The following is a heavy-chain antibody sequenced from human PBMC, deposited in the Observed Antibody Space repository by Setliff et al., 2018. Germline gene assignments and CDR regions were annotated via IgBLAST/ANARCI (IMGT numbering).Heavy chain of an antibody. V-gene: IGHV1-18*01. CDR3: ATEKFPGDWGDY. J-gene: IGHJ4*02. CDR1: GYTFTSYG. CDR2: ISVYNGKT. D-gene: IGHD2-21*01. Sequence: ASVKVSCKASGYTFTSYGFSWVRQAPGQGLEWMGWISVYNGKTKYAQKFQGRVTMTTDTSTRTAYMEVTSLRSDDTAVYYCATEKFPGDWGDYWGQGTLVTFSS.